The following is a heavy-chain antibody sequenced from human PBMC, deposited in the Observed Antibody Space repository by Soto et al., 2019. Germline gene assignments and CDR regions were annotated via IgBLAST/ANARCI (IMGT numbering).Heavy chain of an antibody. CDR2: IKSKTDGGTT. J-gene: IGHJ5*02. CDR1: GFTFSNAW. CDR3: TKDESSGRPRWFDH. D-gene: IGHD1-26*01. Sequence: VQLVESGGGWVKPGGSLRLSCAASGFTFSNAWMSWVRQAPGKGLEWVGRIKSKTDGGTTDYAAPGKGRFTISRDNSRNTLYLQMNSLKTEDTAVYYCTKDESSGRPRWFDHWGQGTLVTVSS. V-gene: IGHV3-15*01.